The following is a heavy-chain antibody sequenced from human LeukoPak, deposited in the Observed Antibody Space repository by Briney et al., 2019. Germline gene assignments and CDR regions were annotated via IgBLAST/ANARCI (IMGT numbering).Heavy chain of an antibody. V-gene: IGHV3-53*01. Sequence: GGSLRLSCAASGFTVSSNYMSWVRQAPGKGLEWVSVIYSGGSTYYADSVKGRFTISRDNSKNTLYLQMNSLRAEDTAVYYCARGTETSYGMDVWGQGTTVTVSS. J-gene: IGHJ6*02. CDR2: IYSGGST. CDR3: ARGTETSYGMDV. CDR1: GFTVSSNY.